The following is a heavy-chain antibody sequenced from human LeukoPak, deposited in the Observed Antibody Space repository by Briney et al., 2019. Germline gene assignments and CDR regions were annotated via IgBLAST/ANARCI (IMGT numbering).Heavy chain of an antibody. Sequence: PGGSLRLSCAASGFSFRNSAMHWVRQAPGKGLEWLALISYDGSNHFYADSLEGRFTISRDNSKNTLYLQMNSLRAEDTAVYYCARDRAKIAPYYFDYWGQGTLVTVSS. CDR2: ISYDGSNH. CDR1: GFSFRNSA. V-gene: IGHV3-30-3*01. J-gene: IGHJ4*02. D-gene: IGHD3-22*01. CDR3: ARDRAKIAPYYFDY.